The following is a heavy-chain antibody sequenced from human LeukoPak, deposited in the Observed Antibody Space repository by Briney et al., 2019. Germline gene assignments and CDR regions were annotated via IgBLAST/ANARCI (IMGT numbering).Heavy chain of an antibody. CDR2: ISGSGGST. V-gene: IGHV3-23*01. CDR3: AKDYYYDSSGYNKADYLDY. CDR1: GFTFSSYA. Sequence: PGGSLRLSCAASGFTFSSYAMSWVRQAPGKGLEWVSAISGSGGSTYYADSVKGRFTISRDNSKNTLYLQMNSLRAEDTAVYYCAKDYYYDSSGYNKADYLDYWGQGTLVTVSS. D-gene: IGHD3-22*01. J-gene: IGHJ4*02.